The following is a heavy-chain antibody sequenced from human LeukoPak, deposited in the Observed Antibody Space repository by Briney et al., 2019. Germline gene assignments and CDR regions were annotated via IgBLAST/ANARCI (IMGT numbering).Heavy chain of an antibody. J-gene: IGHJ4*02. CDR3: GRGYVRLDY. V-gene: IGHV3-64*01. CDR2: ITTNGGTT. CDR1: GFTFSNYA. D-gene: IGHD1-14*01. Sequence: GGSLRLSCAASGFTFSNYAMHWVRQAPGKGLEFVSAITTNGGTTYYANSVKGRFTISRDNSKNTLYLHMGSLRAEDMAVYYCGRGYVRLDYWGLGTLVTDSS.